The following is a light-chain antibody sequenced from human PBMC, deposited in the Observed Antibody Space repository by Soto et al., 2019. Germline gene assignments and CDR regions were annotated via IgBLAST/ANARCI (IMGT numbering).Light chain of an antibody. CDR3: QQFGSSLIA. V-gene: IGKV3-20*01. Sequence: EVVLTQSPGTLSLSRVERATLSCRASERIYSAYLGWYQQKPGQAPRLLIYAASSRATGIPDRFSGSGSGTDFTLTISRLEPEDCAVYYCQQFGSSLIAFGQGTRLEI. J-gene: IGKJ5*01. CDR2: AAS. CDR1: ERIYSAY.